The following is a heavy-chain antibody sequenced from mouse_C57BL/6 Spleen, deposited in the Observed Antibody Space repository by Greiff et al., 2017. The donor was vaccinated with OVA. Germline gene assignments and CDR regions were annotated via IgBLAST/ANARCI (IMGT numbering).Heavy chain of an antibody. CDR2: INPSNGGT. V-gene: IGHV1-53*01. D-gene: IGHD2-4*01. CDR3: ARRIGYDYDGRDYFDY. J-gene: IGHJ2*01. CDR1: GYTFTSYW. Sequence: QVQLQQPGTELVKPGASVKLSCKASGYTFTSYWMHWVKQRPGQGLEWIGNINPSNGGTNYNEKFKSKATLTVDKSSSTAYMQLSSLTSEDSAVYYCARRIGYDYDGRDYFDYWGQGTTLTVSS.